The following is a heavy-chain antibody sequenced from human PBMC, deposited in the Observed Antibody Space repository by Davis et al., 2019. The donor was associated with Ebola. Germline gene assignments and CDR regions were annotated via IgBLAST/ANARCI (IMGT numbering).Heavy chain of an antibody. D-gene: IGHD6-13*01. Sequence: GESLKISCAASGFIFGSYGMHWVRQAPGKGLEWVAFIQYDGSNKYYVDSVKGRFTISRDISNNTLSLQMNSLRAEDTAVYYCARGGYSSTWTIAWGQGTLVTVSS. CDR2: IQYDGSNK. CDR3: ARGGYSSTWTIA. CDR1: GFIFGSYG. J-gene: IGHJ5*02. V-gene: IGHV3-30*02.